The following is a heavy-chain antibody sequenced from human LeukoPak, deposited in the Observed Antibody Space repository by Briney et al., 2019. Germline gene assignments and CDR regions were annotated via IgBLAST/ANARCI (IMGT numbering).Heavy chain of an antibody. D-gene: IGHD2-8*01. CDR2: IIPIFGTA. CDR3: ARDKVLMVYAINYYYYYGMDV. CDR1: GDTFSSYA. V-gene: IGHV1-69*13. J-gene: IGHJ6*02. Sequence: SVKVSCKASGDTFSSYAISWVRQAPGQGLEWMGGIIPIFGTANYAQKFQGRVTITADESTSTAYMELSSLRSEDTAVYYCARDKVLMVYAINYYYYYGMDVWGQGTTVTVSS.